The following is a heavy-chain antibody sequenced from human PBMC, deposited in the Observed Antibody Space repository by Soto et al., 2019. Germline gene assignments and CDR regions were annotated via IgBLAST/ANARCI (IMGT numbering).Heavy chain of an antibody. J-gene: IGHJ4*02. CDR2: IYYSGST. CDR1: GGSISSYY. Sequence: QVQLQESGPGLVKPSETLSLTCTVSGGSISSYYWSWIRQPPGKGLEWIGYIYYSGSTNYNPSLKSXXTXSXXTSKHQFTLKLRSVTAADTAVYYCATMNREYYFDYWGQGTLVTVSS. CDR3: ATMNREYYFDY. V-gene: IGHV4-59*01.